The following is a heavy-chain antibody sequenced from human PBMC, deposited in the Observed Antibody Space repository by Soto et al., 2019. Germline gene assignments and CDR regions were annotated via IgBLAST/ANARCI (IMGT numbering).Heavy chain of an antibody. Sequence: GGSLRLSCAASGFTFSSYAMSWVRQAPGKGLEWVSAISGSGGSTYYADSVKGRFTISRDNSKNTLYLQMNSLRAEDTAVYYSAKGAISGYCSGGSCYSALYYYGMDVWGQGTTVTVSS. CDR1: GFTFSSYA. V-gene: IGHV3-23*01. J-gene: IGHJ6*02. D-gene: IGHD2-15*01. CDR3: AKGAISGYCSGGSCYSALYYYGMDV. CDR2: ISGSGGST.